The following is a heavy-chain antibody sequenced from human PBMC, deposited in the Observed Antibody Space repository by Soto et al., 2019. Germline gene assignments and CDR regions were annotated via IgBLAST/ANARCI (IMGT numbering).Heavy chain of an antibody. CDR3: AKDDPSPFTMIVVVTAMDV. CDR2: ISYDGSNK. J-gene: IGHJ6*02. V-gene: IGHV3-30*18. CDR1: GFTFSSYG. D-gene: IGHD3-22*01. Sequence: GGSLRLSCAASGFTFSSYGMHWVRQAPGKGLEWVAVISYDGSNKYYADSVKGRFTISRDNSKNTLYPQMNSLRAEDTAVYYCAKDDPSPFTMIVVVTAMDVWGQGTTVTVSS.